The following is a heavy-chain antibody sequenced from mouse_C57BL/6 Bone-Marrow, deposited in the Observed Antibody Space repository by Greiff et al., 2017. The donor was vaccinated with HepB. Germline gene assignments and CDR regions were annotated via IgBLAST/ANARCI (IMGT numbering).Heavy chain of an antibody. Sequence: EVQGVESGGGLVQPGGSLSLSCAASGFTFTDYYMSWVRQPPGKALEWLGFIRHKANGYTTEDSAAVKDRFTIARDNSQSILYLRMNALRAEDSATYYCARYDPTGHWYCDVWGTGTTVTVTA. CDR1: GFTFTDYY. J-gene: IGHJ1*03. CDR2: IRHKANGYTT. CDR3: ARYDPTGHWYCDV. D-gene: IGHD4-1*02. V-gene: IGHV7-3*01.